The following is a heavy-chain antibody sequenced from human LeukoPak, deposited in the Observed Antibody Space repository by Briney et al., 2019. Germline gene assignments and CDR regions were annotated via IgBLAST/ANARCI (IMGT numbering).Heavy chain of an antibody. J-gene: IGHJ6*02. Sequence: SETLSLTCTVSGGSISSGGYYWSWIRQHPGKGLEWIGYIYYSGSTNYNPSLKSRVTISVDTSKNQFSLKLSSVTAADTAVYYCARATMVRGVPLYYYYGMDVWGQGTTVTVSS. CDR1: GGSISSGGYY. V-gene: IGHV4-61*08. CDR2: IYYSGST. D-gene: IGHD3-10*01. CDR3: ARATMVRGVPLYYYYGMDV.